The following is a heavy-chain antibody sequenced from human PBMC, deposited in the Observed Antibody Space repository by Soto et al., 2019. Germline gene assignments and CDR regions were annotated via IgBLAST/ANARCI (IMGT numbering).Heavy chain of an antibody. J-gene: IGHJ5*02. CDR2: ISYDGSNK. D-gene: IGHD2-21*01. CDR3: ARDGRSDVVVIAISDWFDP. CDR1: GFTFSSYA. V-gene: IGHV3-30-3*01. Sequence: GGSLRLSCAASGFTFSSYAMHWVRQAPGKGLEWVAVISYDGSNKYYADSVKGRFTISRDNSKNTLYLQMNSLRAEDTAVYYCARDGRSDVVVIAISDWFDPWGQGTLVTVSS.